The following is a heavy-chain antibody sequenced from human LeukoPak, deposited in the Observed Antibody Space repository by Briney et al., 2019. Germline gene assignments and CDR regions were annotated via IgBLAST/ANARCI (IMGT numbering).Heavy chain of an antibody. CDR3: ARRQGRSNPACPPDS. J-gene: IGHJ4*02. Sequence: SGESLKISCRGSGYIFATYWIGWVRQMPGEGLGWMGIIYPGGSDSRYSPSFQGVVTMSVDKSISTASLQWSSLKASDTAMYYCARRQGRSNPACPPDSWGQGTLVTVSS. V-gene: IGHV5-51*01. CDR2: IYPGGSDS. D-gene: IGHD2-2*01. CDR1: GYIFATYW.